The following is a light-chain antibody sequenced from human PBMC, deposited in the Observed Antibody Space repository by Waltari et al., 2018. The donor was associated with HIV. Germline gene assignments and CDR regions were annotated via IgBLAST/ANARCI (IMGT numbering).Light chain of an antibody. CDR2: GAS. V-gene: IGKV3-20*01. Sequence: EIVLTQSPDTLSLSPGERAALSCRASQSVSSNYLAWYQQKPGKAPRLLIYGASSRATGIPDSFSGSGSGTDFTLTISRLEPEDFAVYYCQQYGSSPYTFGQGTKLEIK. J-gene: IGKJ2*01. CDR3: QQYGSSPYT. CDR1: QSVSSNY.